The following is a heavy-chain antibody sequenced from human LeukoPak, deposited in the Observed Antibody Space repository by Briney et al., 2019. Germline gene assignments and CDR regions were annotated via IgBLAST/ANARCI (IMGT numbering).Heavy chain of an antibody. D-gene: IGHD3-22*01. CDR3: ARPYYDSSGSY. CDR2: IKQDGSEK. Sequence: GGSLRLSCAASGFSISTSWMTWVRQAPGKGLEWVANIKQDGSEKYYVDSVKGRFTISGDNAKNSLFLQMNSLRAEDTAVYYCARPYYDSSGSYWGQGTLVTVFS. J-gene: IGHJ4*02. CDR1: GFSISTSW. V-gene: IGHV3-7*01.